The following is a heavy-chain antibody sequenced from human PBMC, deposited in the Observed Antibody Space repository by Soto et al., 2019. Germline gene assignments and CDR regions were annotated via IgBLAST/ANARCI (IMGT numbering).Heavy chain of an antibody. J-gene: IGHJ6*03. CDR2: MNPNSGNT. D-gene: IGHD2-8*02. CDR3: ARASGPPYYYYYMDV. Sequence: ASVKVSCKASGYTFTSYDINWVRQATGQGLEWMGWMNPNSGNTGYAQKFQGRVTMTRNTSISTAYMELSSLRSEDTAVYYCARASGPPYYYYYMDVWGKGTTVTVSS. V-gene: IGHV1-8*01. CDR1: GYTFTSYD.